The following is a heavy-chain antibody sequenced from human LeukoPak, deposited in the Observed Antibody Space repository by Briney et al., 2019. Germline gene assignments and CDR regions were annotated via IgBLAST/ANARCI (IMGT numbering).Heavy chain of an antibody. CDR3: ARGSGNLDF. CDR2: ISGSDYST. J-gene: IGHJ4*02. Sequence: PGGSLRLSCAASGFTFSSYAMTWVRQAPGKGLEWVSTISGSDYSTYYADSVKGRFTISRDNSKNTLYLQMNSLRAEDTAVYYCARGSGNLDFWGQGTLVTVSS. CDR1: GFTFSSYA. D-gene: IGHD6-19*01. V-gene: IGHV3-23*01.